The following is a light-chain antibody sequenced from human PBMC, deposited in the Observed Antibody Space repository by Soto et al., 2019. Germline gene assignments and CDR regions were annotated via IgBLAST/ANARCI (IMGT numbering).Light chain of an antibody. Sequence: DIPMTQSPSSLSASVGDSVTLTCRASQRLFSFLNWYQQETGRAPKLLISTAYKVQTGVPSRISGNESGTEFTLTISSLQPEDFAIYFCQQSYSAPFTVGRGTKVDVK. V-gene: IGKV1-39*01. CDR1: QRLFSF. J-gene: IGKJ3*01. CDR2: TAY. CDR3: QQSYSAPFT.